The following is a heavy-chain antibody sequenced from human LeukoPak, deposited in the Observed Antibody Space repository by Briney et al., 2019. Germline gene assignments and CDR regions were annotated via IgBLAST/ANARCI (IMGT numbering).Heavy chain of an antibody. CDR3: ATARSYYYGSGSYKALDY. CDR2: FDPEDGET. V-gene: IGHV1-24*01. D-gene: IGHD3-10*01. J-gene: IGHJ4*02. Sequence: ASVKVSCKVSGYTLTELSMHWVRQAPGKGLEWMGGFDPEDGETIYAQKFQGRVTMTEDTSTDTAYMELSSLRSEDTAVYYCATARSYYYGSGSYKALDYWGQGTLVTVSS. CDR1: GYTLTELS.